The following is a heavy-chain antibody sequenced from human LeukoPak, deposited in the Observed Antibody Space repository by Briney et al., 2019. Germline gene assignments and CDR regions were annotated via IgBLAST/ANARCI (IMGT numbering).Heavy chain of an antibody. D-gene: IGHD3-10*01. CDR1: GGTFSSYA. V-gene: IGHV1-69*05. CDR2: IIPIFGTA. Sequence: WASVKVSCKASGGTFSSYAISWVRQAPGQVLEWMGRIIPIFGTANYAQKFQGRVTITTDESTSTAYMELSSLRSEDTAVYYCARRRVRGVRGYFDYWGQGTLVTVSS. J-gene: IGHJ4*02. CDR3: ARRRVRGVRGYFDY.